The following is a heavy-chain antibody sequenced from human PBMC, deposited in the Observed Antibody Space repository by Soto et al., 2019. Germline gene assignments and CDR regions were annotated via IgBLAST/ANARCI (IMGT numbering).Heavy chain of an antibody. J-gene: IGHJ4*02. Sequence: ASVKVSCKASGYTFSSSSISWVRQAPGQGLEWLGWITSYNSQTRYAQKLQGRATLTTDTSTNTAYMELRSLKFDDTAVYYCAKGSGSYSLPFDYWGQGTLVTVSS. CDR1: GYTFSSSS. CDR2: ITSYNSQT. V-gene: IGHV1-18*01. CDR3: AKGSGSYSLPFDY. D-gene: IGHD1-26*01.